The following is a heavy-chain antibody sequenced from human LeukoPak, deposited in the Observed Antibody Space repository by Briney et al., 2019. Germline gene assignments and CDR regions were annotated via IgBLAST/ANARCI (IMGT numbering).Heavy chain of an antibody. Sequence: GGSLRLSCAASGVAIADYGMSWVRQVPGKGLEWVSGINWDGEATSYADSVKGRFTISRDNAKKSMYLEMNNLRDEDTALYYCARDLSSSWYSLAYWGQGTLVTVSS. V-gene: IGHV3-20*04. CDR1: GVAIADYG. CDR3: ARDLSSSWYSLAY. CDR2: INWDGEAT. J-gene: IGHJ4*02. D-gene: IGHD6-13*01.